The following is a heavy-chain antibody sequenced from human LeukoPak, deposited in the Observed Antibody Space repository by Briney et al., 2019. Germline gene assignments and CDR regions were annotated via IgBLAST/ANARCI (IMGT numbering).Heavy chain of an antibody. Sequence: GGSLRLSCAASGFTFSKYWMLWVRQAPGKGLESVSRINTDGTVTTYADSVKGRFTVSRDNADNTLFLQMNSVRDEDTAVYYCATKQWLAPPPDSWGQGTPVTVSS. V-gene: IGHV3-74*01. J-gene: IGHJ4*02. CDR1: GFTFSKYW. D-gene: IGHD6-19*01. CDR3: ATKQWLAPPPDS. CDR2: INTDGTVT.